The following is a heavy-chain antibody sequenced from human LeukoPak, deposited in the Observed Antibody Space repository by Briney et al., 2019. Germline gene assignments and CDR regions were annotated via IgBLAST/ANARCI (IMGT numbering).Heavy chain of an antibody. V-gene: IGHV3-33*01. CDR2: IWFDGSKK. Sequence: GGSLRLSCAASGLTFSSYGMHWVRQAPGEGLEWVAVIWFDGSKKYYVDSVKGRFTISRDNAKNSLYLQMNSLRAEDTAVYYCARDQRYCSSSSCPWEPFDYWGQGTLVTVSS. J-gene: IGHJ4*02. CDR3: ARDQRYCSSSSCPWEPFDY. CDR1: GLTFSSYG. D-gene: IGHD2-2*01.